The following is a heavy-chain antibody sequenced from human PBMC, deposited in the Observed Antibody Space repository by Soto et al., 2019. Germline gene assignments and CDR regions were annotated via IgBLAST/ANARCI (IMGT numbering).Heavy chain of an antibody. CDR1: GFTFSTYS. CDR2: ISSSSNYI. V-gene: IGHV3-21*01. CDR3: ARAVPAAIPSYFGY. Sequence: GGSLRLSCAVSGFTFSTYSMNWVRQAPGKGLEWVSSISSSSNYIYYADSVKGRFTISRDNAKNSLYLQMSSLRADDTAVYYCARAVPAAIPSYFGYWGQGTLVTVSS. D-gene: IGHD2-2*01. J-gene: IGHJ4*02.